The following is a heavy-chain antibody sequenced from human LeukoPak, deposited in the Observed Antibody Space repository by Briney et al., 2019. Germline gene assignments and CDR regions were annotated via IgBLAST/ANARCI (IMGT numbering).Heavy chain of an antibody. Sequence: GGPLRLSCAASGFTFSSYAMSWVRQAPGKGLEWVSPISGSGSSTNYADSVKGRFTISRDNSKNTLYLQMNSLRAEDTAVYYCAKGVAVASPYYFDYWGQGTLVTVSS. CDR1: GFTFSSYA. V-gene: IGHV3-23*01. D-gene: IGHD6-19*01. J-gene: IGHJ4*02. CDR3: AKGVAVASPYYFDY. CDR2: ISGSGSST.